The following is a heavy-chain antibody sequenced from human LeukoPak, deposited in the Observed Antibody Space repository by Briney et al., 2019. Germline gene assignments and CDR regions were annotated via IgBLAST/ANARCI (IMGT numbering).Heavy chain of an antibody. Sequence: ASVKVSCKASGYTFTGYYMHWVRQAPGQGLEWMGWINPNSGGTNYAQKFQGRVTMTRDTSISTAYMELSRLRSGDTAVYYCARAPAYSAAAGTSFDYWGQGTLVTVSS. CDR2: INPNSGGT. J-gene: IGHJ4*02. CDR1: GYTFTGYY. D-gene: IGHD6-13*01. CDR3: ARAPAYSAAAGTSFDY. V-gene: IGHV1-2*02.